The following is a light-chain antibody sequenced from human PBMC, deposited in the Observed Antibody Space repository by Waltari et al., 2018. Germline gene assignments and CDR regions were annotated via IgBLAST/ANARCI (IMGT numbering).Light chain of an antibody. CDR2: DVS. CDR1: SSDIGGDNF. CDR3: SSYTRSSSYV. Sequence: QSALTQPASVSGSPEQSITISCTGTSSDIGGDNFVSWYQQHPGKAPKLILFDVSDRPSGVSNRFSGAKSGNSASLTISGLQAEDEAYYYCSSYTRSSSYVFGTGTKVTVL. V-gene: IGLV2-14*01. J-gene: IGLJ1*01.